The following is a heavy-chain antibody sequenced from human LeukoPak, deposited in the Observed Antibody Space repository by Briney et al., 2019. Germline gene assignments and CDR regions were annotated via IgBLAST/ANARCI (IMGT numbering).Heavy chain of an antibody. Sequence: GGSLRLSCAASGFTFSSYSMNWVRQAPGKGLEWVSSISSSSSYIFYADSVKGRFTISRDNAKNSLYLQMNSLRAEDTAVYYCASTDCSSTSCPSYYFDYWGQGGLLTVSS. J-gene: IGHJ4*02. V-gene: IGHV3-21*01. CDR3: ASTDCSSTSCPSYYFDY. CDR2: ISSSSSYI. D-gene: IGHD2-2*01. CDR1: GFTFSSYS.